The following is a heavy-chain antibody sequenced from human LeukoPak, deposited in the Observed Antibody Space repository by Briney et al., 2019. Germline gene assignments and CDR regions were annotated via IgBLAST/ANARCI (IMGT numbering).Heavy chain of an antibody. CDR3: ARDIWLLGRDGYNYSDY. J-gene: IGHJ4*02. CDR2: INPSGGST. CDR1: GYTFTSYY. Sequence: ASVKVSCKASGYTFTSYYMHWVRQAPGHGLEWMGIINPSGGSTRYAQKFQGRVTMTRDTSTSTVYMELSSMRSEDTSVYYCARDIWLLGRDGYNYSDYWGQGTLVTVSS. D-gene: IGHD5-24*01. V-gene: IGHV1-46*03.